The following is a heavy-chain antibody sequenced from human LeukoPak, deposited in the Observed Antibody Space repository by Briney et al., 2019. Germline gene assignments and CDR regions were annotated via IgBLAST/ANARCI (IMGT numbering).Heavy chain of an antibody. CDR2: INHSGSS. CDR1: GGSFNDYY. Sequence: SETLSLTCAVYGGSFNDYYWSWIRQPPGNGLEWIGEINHSGSSNYNPSLKSRVTISVDTSKNQFSLQLRSVTAADTAVYYCARDGGYNSGWPYFDYWGQGTLVPVSS. D-gene: IGHD6-19*01. V-gene: IGHV4-34*01. CDR3: ARDGGYNSGWPYFDY. J-gene: IGHJ4*02.